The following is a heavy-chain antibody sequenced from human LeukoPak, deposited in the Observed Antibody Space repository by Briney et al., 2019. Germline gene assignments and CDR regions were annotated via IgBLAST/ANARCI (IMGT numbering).Heavy chain of an antibody. Sequence: SVTVPYKPCVYTLPNQYLQLLGQAPRHPLEGAGIINPSGGSTSYAQKFQGRVTMTRDTSTSTVYMELSSLRSEDTAVYYCAREGATVTAEYYFDYWGQGTLVTVSS. CDR2: INPSGGST. CDR3: AREGATVTAEYYFDY. J-gene: IGHJ4*02. CDR1: VYTLPNQY. V-gene: IGHV1-46*01. D-gene: IGHD4-17*01.